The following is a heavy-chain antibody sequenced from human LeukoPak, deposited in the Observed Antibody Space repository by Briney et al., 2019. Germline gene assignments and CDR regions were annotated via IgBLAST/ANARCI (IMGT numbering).Heavy chain of an antibody. V-gene: IGHV3-48*01. CDR3: ARDGPGSGSYSSYYYYYMDV. J-gene: IGHJ6*03. CDR2: ISSSSSTI. D-gene: IGHD3-10*01. Sequence: GGSLRLSCAASGFTFSSYSMNWVRQAPGKGLEWVSYISSSSSTICYADSVKGRFTISRDNTKNSLYLQMNSLRAEDTAVYYCARDGPGSGSYSSYYYYYMDVWGKGTTVTISS. CDR1: GFTFSSYS.